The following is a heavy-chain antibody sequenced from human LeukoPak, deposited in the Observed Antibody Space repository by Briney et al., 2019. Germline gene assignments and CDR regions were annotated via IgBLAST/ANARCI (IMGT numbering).Heavy chain of an antibody. V-gene: IGHV3-30-3*01. Sequence: GGSLRLSCAASGFTFSSYAMHWVRQTPGKGLEWVAVISYDGSNKYYADSVKGRFTISRDNSKNTLYLQMNSLRAEDTAVYYCARGSRIVVVVAASGGGNWFDPWGQGTLVTVSS. D-gene: IGHD2-15*01. CDR2: ISYDGSNK. J-gene: IGHJ5*02. CDR1: GFTFSSYA. CDR3: ARGSRIVVVVAASGGGNWFDP.